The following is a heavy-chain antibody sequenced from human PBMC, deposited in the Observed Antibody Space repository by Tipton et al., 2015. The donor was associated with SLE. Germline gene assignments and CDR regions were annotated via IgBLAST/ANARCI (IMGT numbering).Heavy chain of an antibody. J-gene: IGHJ4*02. CDR3: ARGDYGDYVPFDY. CDR1: GYTFTSYG. D-gene: IGHD4-17*01. V-gene: IGHV1-2*06. Sequence: QLVQSGAEVKKPGASVKVSCKASGYTFTSYGISWVRQAPGQGLEWMGRINPNIGGINYAQMFRGRVTMTRDTSINTAYLELSSLKSDDTAVYYCARGDYGDYVPFDYWGQGTLVTVSS. CDR2: INPNIGGI.